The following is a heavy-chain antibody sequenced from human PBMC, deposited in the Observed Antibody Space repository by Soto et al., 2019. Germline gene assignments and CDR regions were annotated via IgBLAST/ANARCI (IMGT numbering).Heavy chain of an antibody. Sequence: QVQLVQSGAEVKKPGASVKVSCKASGYTFTSYDIHWVRQATGKGLEWMGWMNPNSGNTGYAQKVQARATITSNTSTSTAYMELSSLRSADSSVYYCAREAHRGSADYLGQGTPVTVSS. CDR2: MNPNSGNT. CDR1: GYTFTSYD. V-gene: IGHV1-8*01. J-gene: IGHJ4*02. CDR3: AREAHRGSADY. D-gene: IGHD3-16*01.